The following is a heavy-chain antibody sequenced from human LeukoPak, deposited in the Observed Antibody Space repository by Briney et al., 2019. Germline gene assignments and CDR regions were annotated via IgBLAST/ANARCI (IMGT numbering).Heavy chain of an antibody. Sequence: GGSLRLSCAASGFTFSSYWMSWVRQAPEKGLGWVAKIKPDGSEIYHVESVQGRFRISRDNAQNSLYLQMNSLRAEDTAVYYCATRTHSGNYIGYFDYWGQGTLVTVSS. CDR3: ATRTHSGNYIGYFDY. D-gene: IGHD1-26*01. CDR2: IKPDGSEI. V-gene: IGHV3-7*01. CDR1: GFTFSSYW. J-gene: IGHJ4*02.